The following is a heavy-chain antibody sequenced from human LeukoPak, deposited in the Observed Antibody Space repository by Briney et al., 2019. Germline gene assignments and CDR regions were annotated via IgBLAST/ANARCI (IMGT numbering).Heavy chain of an antibody. CDR3: AVAVAGTHYYYGMDV. J-gene: IGHJ6*02. D-gene: IGHD6-19*01. Sequence: PGGSLRLSCAASGFTFSSHAMHWVRQAPGKGLEWVAVISYDGSNKYYADSVKGRFTISRDNSKNTLYLQMNSLRAEDTAVYYCAVAVAGTHYYYGMDVWGQGTTVTVSS. CDR1: GFTFSSHA. CDR2: ISYDGSNK. V-gene: IGHV3-30-3*01.